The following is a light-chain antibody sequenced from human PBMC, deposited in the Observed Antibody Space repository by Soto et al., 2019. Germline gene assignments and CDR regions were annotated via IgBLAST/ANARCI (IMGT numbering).Light chain of an antibody. CDR1: QTVFDSSNNKNY. CDR2: WAS. V-gene: IGKV4-1*01. CDR3: QQFYRSPWT. Sequence: DIVMTQSPDSLALSLGERATINCKSSQTVFDSSNNKNYLAWYQQKPGQPPKLLIYWASTRESGVPDRFSGSGSETDFTLTISSLQAEDVALYYCQQFYRSPWTFGQGTKVEIK. J-gene: IGKJ1*01.